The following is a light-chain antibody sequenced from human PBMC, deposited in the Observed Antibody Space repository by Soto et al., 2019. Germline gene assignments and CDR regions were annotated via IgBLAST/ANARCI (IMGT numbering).Light chain of an antibody. CDR1: QSVNSNY. Sequence: PGDRSTLSCRASQSVNSNYLAWYQRKPGQAPRLLIYGASNRATDIPYRCSASGSGTDFTRTITRREAEDIAVYYCQQEDSTPPTFGQGTKVEV. CDR2: GAS. J-gene: IGKJ1*01. CDR3: QQEDSTPPT. V-gene: IGKV3-20*01.